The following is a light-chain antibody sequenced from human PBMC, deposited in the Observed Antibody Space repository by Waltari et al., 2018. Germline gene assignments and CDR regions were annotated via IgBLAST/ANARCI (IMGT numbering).Light chain of an antibody. J-gene: IGKJ4*01. CDR1: ESVLYSSNNKNH. CDR3: QQYYNTPLT. Sequence: DIVMTQSPESLAVSLGERATISCKTSESVLYSSNNKNHLAWYQQKPGQPPMLLLYWASTRESGVPYRFIGSGSETDFTLTVTSLQAEDVAVYYCQQYYNTPLTFGGGTKVEVK. CDR2: WAS. V-gene: IGKV4-1*01.